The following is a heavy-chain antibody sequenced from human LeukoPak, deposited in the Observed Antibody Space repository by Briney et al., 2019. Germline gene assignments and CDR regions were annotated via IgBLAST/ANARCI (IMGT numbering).Heavy chain of an antibody. CDR3: ARRNILTEGEAFDI. V-gene: IGHV4-59*08. CDR2: VYNTGSN. CDR1: GGSFSGYY. J-gene: IGHJ3*02. Sequence: SETLSLTCAVYGGSFSGYYWTWIRQPPGKGLEWIGFVYNTGSNNYNPSLKSRVTISFDTSKNQFSLKLNSVTAADTAVYYCARRNILTEGEAFDIWGQGTMVTVSS. D-gene: IGHD3-9*01.